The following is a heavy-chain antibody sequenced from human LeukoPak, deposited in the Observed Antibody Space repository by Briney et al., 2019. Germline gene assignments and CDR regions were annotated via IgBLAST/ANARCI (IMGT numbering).Heavy chain of an antibody. Sequence: GGSLRLSCAASGLTVRSNYMSWVRQAPGKGLEWVSIIYGGGDTSYTDSVKGRFTISRDNPKNTLYLQMNSLRAEDTAVYFCAKIASASGSFSDYWGQGTLVTVSS. CDR1: GLTVRSNY. D-gene: IGHD3-10*01. J-gene: IGHJ4*02. CDR3: AKIASASGSFSDY. CDR2: IYGGGDT. V-gene: IGHV3-53*01.